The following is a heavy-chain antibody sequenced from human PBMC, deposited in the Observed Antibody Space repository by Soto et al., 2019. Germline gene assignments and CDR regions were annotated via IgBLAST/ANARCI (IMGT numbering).Heavy chain of an antibody. CDR1: GVSISSGNW. V-gene: IGHV4-4*02. D-gene: IGHD3-16*01. J-gene: IGHJ4*02. Sequence: SETLSLTCTVSGVSISSGNWWTWVRQSPRKGLEYIGEIFHDGTANYFPSFERRVAMSVDKSKNQFSLKLTSVTAADAAIYYCARLVYDTRLDYLYFDFWGQGAQVTVPQ. CDR3: ARLVYDTRLDYLYFDF. CDR2: IFHDGTA.